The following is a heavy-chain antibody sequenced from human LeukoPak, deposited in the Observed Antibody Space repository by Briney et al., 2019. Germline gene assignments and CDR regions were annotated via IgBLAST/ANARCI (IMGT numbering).Heavy chain of an antibody. V-gene: IGHV4-34*01. CDR1: GGSFSVYY. D-gene: IGHD3-22*01. CDR3: ARDSSGYDLYYYYYMDV. CDR2: INHSGST. Sequence: PSETLSLTCAVYGGSFSVYYWSWIRQPPGKGLEWVGEINHSGSTNYDPSLKSRVTISVDTSKNQFSLKLSSVTAADTAVYYCARDSSGYDLYYYYYMDVWGKGTTVTVSS. J-gene: IGHJ6*03.